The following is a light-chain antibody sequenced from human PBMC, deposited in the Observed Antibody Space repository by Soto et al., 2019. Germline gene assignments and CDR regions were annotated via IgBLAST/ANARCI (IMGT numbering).Light chain of an antibody. CDR3: QQYGSSPFT. CDR1: QSVSSNY. V-gene: IGKV3-20*01. Sequence: EIVLTQSPGTLALSPGERATLSCRASQSVSSNYLTWYQQKPGQAPRLLIHGASSRATGIPDRFSGSGSGTYFTLTISSLEPEDFAVYYCQQYGSSPFTFGPGTKVDIK. J-gene: IGKJ3*01. CDR2: GAS.